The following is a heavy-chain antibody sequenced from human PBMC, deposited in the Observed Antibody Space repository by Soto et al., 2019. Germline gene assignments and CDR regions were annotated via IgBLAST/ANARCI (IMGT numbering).Heavy chain of an antibody. CDR2: ISSSGSTI. CDR3: ARDVIAAAGAHAFDI. V-gene: IGHV3-11*01. CDR1: GFTFSDYY. D-gene: IGHD6-13*01. J-gene: IGHJ3*02. Sequence: GGSLRLSCAASGFTFSDYYMSWIRQATGKGLEWVSYISSSGSTIYYADSVKGRFTISRDNAKNSLYLQMNSLRAEDTAVYYCARDVIAAAGAHAFDIWGQGTMVTVSS.